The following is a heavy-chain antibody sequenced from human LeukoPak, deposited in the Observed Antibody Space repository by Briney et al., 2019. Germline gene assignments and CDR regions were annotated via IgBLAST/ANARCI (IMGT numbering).Heavy chain of an antibody. CDR2: IYYSGNT. D-gene: IGHD6-13*01. Sequence: PSDTLSLTCTLSVGSISIGIYYGGWIRQPPGKGLEWFGCIYYSGNTYYNPSLQSRVPISVGTHKHQLRMKLTSRTGADPAVYFCARHVSEQPPPKDFDYWGQGTLVTAAS. CDR1: VGSISIGIYY. V-gene: IGHV4-39*01. CDR3: ARHVSEQPPPKDFDY. J-gene: IGHJ4*02.